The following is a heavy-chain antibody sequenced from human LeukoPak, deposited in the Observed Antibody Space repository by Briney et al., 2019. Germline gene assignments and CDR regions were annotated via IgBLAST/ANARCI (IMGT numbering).Heavy chain of an antibody. V-gene: IGHV3-7*01. D-gene: IGHD3-10*01. J-gene: IGHJ6*02. CDR3: ARESWEGSGSYYNEPYYYYGMDV. Sequence: PEGSLRLSCAASGFTLNYYWMTWVRQAPGRGLEWVANIKNDGTEIYYVDSVKGRFTVSRDNSKSSLFLQMNSLRSEDAAVYYCARESWEGSGSYYNEPYYYYGMDVWGQGTTVTVSS. CDR1: GFTLNYYW. CDR2: IKNDGTEI.